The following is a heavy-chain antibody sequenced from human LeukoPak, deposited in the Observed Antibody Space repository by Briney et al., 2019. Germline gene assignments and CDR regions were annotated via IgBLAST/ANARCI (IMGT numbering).Heavy chain of an antibody. CDR2: INPSGINK. Sequence: GGSLRLSCAASGFTFSSYWMSWIRQVPGKGLQWVSAINPSGINKYYVDSVKGRFTISRDNSKNTLYLQMNSLRVEDTALYYCARQVGPDYWGQGTLVTVSS. D-gene: IGHD1-26*01. CDR1: GFTFSSYW. V-gene: IGHV3-23*05. CDR3: ARQVGPDY. J-gene: IGHJ4*02.